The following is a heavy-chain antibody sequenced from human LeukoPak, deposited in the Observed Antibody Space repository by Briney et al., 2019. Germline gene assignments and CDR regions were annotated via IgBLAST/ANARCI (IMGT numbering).Heavy chain of an antibody. CDR3: ARDGARLLWFGEPIDY. V-gene: IGHV3-7*01. J-gene: IGHJ4*02. CDR1: GFTFSSYW. CDR2: IKQDGSEK. Sequence: GGSLRLSCAASGFTFSSYWMSWVRQAPGKGLEWVANIKQDGSEKYYVDSVKGRFTISRDNAKNSLYLQMNSLRAEDTAVYYCARDGARLLWFGEPIDYWGQGTLVTVSS. D-gene: IGHD3-10*01.